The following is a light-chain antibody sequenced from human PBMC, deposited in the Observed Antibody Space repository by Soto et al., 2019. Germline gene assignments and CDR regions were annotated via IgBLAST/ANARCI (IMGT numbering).Light chain of an antibody. V-gene: IGKV1-5*01. CDR1: QRVSTW. J-gene: IGKJ2*01. CDR2: DAS. CDR3: QQYHSLYT. Sequence: DIQMTQSPSTLSPSVGDRVTITCRASQRVSTWLAWYQQKPGKAPQLLIYDASSLESGVPSRFSGSGSGTEFTLTISSLQPDDFATYYCQQYHSLYTFGQGTKLEIK.